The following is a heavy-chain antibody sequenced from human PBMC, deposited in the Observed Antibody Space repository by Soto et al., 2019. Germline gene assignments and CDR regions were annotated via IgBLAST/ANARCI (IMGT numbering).Heavy chain of an antibody. CDR3: ANPHYDFWSGSPPSYGMDV. CDR1: GFTFSSYA. J-gene: IGHJ6*02. V-gene: IGHV3-23*01. CDR2: ISGSGGST. Sequence: EVQLLESGGGLVQPGGSLRLSCAASGFTFSSYAMSWVRQAPGKGLEWVSAISGSGGSTYYADSVKGRFTISRDNSKNTLYLQMNSLRAEDTAVYYCANPHYDFWSGSPPSYGMDVWGQGTTVTVSS. D-gene: IGHD3-3*01.